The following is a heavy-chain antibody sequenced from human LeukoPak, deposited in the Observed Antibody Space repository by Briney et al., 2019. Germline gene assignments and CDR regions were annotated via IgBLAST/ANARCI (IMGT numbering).Heavy chain of an antibody. D-gene: IGHD3-22*01. Sequence: SETLSLTCTVSGGSISSSSYYWGWIRQPPGKGLEWIGYIYYSGSTNYNPSLKSRVTISVYTPENQFSVKLSSVTAADTAVYYCARLKYYYDSSGYRAEYFQHWGQGTLVTVSS. CDR2: IYYSGST. J-gene: IGHJ1*01. CDR1: GGSISSSSYY. V-gene: IGHV4-61*05. CDR3: ARLKYYYDSSGYRAEYFQH.